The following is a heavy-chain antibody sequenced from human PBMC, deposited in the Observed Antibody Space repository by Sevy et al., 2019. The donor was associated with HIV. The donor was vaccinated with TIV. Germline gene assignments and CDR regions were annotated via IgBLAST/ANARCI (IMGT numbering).Heavy chain of an antibody. Sequence: GGSLRLSCVASGFTFSNAWMSWVRQAPGKGLEWVGRIKSKTDGGTTDYAAPVKGRLTISRDDSKNMLYLQMNSLKTEDTAVYYCTAIVVVPAELWGQGTLVTVSS. J-gene: IGHJ4*02. CDR2: IKSKTDGGTT. CDR1: GFTFSNAW. D-gene: IGHD2-2*01. CDR3: TAIVVVPAEL. V-gene: IGHV3-15*01.